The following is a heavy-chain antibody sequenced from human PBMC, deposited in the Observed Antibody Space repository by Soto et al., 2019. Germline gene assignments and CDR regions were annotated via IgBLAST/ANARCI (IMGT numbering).Heavy chain of an antibody. CDR2: INHSGST. D-gene: IGHD4-17*01. J-gene: IGHJ4*02. CDR3: ARDTVAIDS. CDR1: GGSFSGYY. V-gene: IGHV4-34*01. Sequence: SETLSLTCAVYGGSFSGYYWSWIRQPPGKGLEWIGEINHSGSTNYNPSLKSRVTISVDTSKNQFSLKLSSVTAADTAVYYWARDTVAIDSWGQGTLVTVS.